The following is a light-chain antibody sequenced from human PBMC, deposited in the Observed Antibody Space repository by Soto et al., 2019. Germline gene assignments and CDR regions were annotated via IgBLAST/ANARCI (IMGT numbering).Light chain of an antibody. CDR2: GAS. J-gene: IGKJ3*01. CDR3: QHYDNSPPRFS. Sequence: EILLTQSPGTLSLSPGERATLSCRASQSVTSTYLAWYQQRPGQAPKLLMYGASTRPTGIPDRFSGSGSGTDFTHTISSLEPVDVAVYYCQHYDNSPPRFSFGPGTKVEIK. V-gene: IGKV3-20*01. CDR1: QSVTSTY.